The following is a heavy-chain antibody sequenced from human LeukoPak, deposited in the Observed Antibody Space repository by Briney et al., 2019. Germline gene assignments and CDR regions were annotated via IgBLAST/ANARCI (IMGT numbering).Heavy chain of an antibody. Sequence: ASVKVSCKASGYTFTAYYIHWVRQAPGQGLEWMGWISPNSGGTDYAQKFQGRVTMTSDTSISTAYMELSSLRSDDKAVYYCAIQPWGSGNNWYFDLWGRGTLVTVSS. CDR1: GYTFTAYY. CDR2: ISPNSGGT. D-gene: IGHD7-27*01. J-gene: IGHJ2*01. V-gene: IGHV1-2*02. CDR3: AIQPWGSGNNWYFDL.